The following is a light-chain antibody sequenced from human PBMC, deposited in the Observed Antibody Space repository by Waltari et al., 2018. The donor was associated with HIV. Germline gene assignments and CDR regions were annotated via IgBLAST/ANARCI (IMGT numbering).Light chain of an antibody. CDR1: QSLLHSNGYNY. V-gene: IGKV2-28*01. J-gene: IGKJ3*01. Sequence: DIVMTQSPLSLPVTPGEPASISCRSSQSLLHSNGYNYLDWYLQKPGQSPQLLIYLGSNRASGVPDGFSGSGSGTDFTLKISRVEAEDVGVYYCMQALQTQFTFGPGTKVDIK. CDR3: MQALQTQFT. CDR2: LGS.